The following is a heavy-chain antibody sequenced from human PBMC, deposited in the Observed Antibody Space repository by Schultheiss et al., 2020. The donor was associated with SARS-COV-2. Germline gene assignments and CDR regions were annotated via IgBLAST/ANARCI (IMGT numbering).Heavy chain of an antibody. CDR3: AKAQSCGSCPLT. CDR1: GLTVSNNY. D-gene: IGHD2-15*01. Sequence: GESLKISCAASGLTVSNNYMSWVRQAPGKGLEWVSSIDKGGGTTRYADSMKGRFTISRDDAKSTLYLQMNSLRAEDTAVYYCAKAQSCGSCPLTWGQGTLVTVSS. CDR2: IDKGGGTT. J-gene: IGHJ5*02. V-gene: IGHV3-53*01.